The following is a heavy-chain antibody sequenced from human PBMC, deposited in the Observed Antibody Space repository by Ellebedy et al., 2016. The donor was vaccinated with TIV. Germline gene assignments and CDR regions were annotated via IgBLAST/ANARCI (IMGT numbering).Heavy chain of an antibody. CDR2: INHSGST. CDR1: GGSFSGYY. CDR3: ARVRYGDYVDY. Sequence: MPSETLSLTCAVYGGSFSGYYWGWIRQPPGKGLEWIGEINHSGSTNYNPSLKSRVTISVDTSKNQFSLKLSSVTAADTAVYYCARVRYGDYVDYWGQGTLVTVSS. J-gene: IGHJ4*02. V-gene: IGHV4-34*01. D-gene: IGHD4-17*01.